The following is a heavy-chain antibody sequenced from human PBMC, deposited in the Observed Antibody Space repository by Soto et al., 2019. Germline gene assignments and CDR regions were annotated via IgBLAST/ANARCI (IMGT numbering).Heavy chain of an antibody. V-gene: IGHV3-30-3*01. CDR1: GFTFSSYA. Sequence: PGGSLRLSCAASGFTFSSYAMHWVRQAPGKGLEWVAVISYDGSNKYYADSVKGRFTIPRDNSKNTLYLQMNSLRTEDSAVYYCARGLAGRGYYYYGMDVWGQGTTVTVSS. D-gene: IGHD6-19*01. CDR2: ISYDGSNK. J-gene: IGHJ6*02. CDR3: ARGLAGRGYYYYGMDV.